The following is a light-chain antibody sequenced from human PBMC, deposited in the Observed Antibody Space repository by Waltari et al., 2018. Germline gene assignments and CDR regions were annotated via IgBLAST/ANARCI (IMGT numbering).Light chain of an antibody. CDR1: QSVSRW. J-gene: IGKJ1*01. V-gene: IGKV3-20*01. CDR3: QKYGTLPAT. Sequence: EIVLTQSPGTLSLSPGERATLSCRASQSVSRWLAWYQQKPGQAPRLIIYGASSRATGIANRCSGSGSGKCFSLTISRLEHEDFAVYYCQKYGTLPATFGQGTKVEIK. CDR2: GAS.